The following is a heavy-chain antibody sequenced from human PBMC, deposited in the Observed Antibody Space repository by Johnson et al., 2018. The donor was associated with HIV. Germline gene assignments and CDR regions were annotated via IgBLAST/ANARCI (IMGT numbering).Heavy chain of an antibody. V-gene: IGHV3-30*04. Sequence: QVQLVESGGGVVQPGRSLRLSCAASGFTFSSYAMHWVRQAPGKGLEWVGVISYDGSYKYYADSVKGRFTISRDNSKSTLYLQMNSLRAEDTAVYYCARVRTGRENAFDIWGPGTMVTVSS. CDR3: ARVRTGRENAFDI. J-gene: IGHJ3*02. CDR1: GFTFSSYA. CDR2: ISYDGSYK. D-gene: IGHD2-8*02.